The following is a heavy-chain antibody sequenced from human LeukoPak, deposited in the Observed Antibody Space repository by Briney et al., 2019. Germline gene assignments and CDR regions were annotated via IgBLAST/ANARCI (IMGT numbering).Heavy chain of an antibody. CDR3: TRDRGWQQFSY. V-gene: IGHV3-7*01. CDR1: AFTFSDSW. J-gene: IGHJ4*02. Sequence: PGGSLRLSRVASAFTFSDSWMTWVRQARGKGLERVANINEDGSETWYVDSVRGRFTISRDNAKNSLYLQMSSLRDDDTAVYYCTRDRGWQQFSYWGQGNLVTVSS. D-gene: IGHD5-24*01. CDR2: INEDGSET.